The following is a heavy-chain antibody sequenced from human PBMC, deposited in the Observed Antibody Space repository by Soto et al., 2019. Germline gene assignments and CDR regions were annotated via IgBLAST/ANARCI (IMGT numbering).Heavy chain of an antibody. V-gene: IGHV3-21*01. J-gene: IGHJ6*02. D-gene: IGHD2-2*02. CDR2: ISSRSDI. Sequence: GGSLRLSCVGSGFTFSTYSINWVRQAPGKGLERVSSISSRSDIYYADSVKGRFTISRDNAKNSVSLQMNSLRAEDTAVYYCAREYTAWPLAYGLDVWGQGTTVTVFS. CDR1: GFTFSTYS. CDR3: AREYTAWPLAYGLDV.